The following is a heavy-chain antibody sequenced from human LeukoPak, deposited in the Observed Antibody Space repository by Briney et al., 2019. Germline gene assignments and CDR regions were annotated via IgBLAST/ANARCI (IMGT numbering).Heavy chain of an antibody. Sequence: GASLRLSCAASGFTFSTYWMHWVRQAPGKGLVWVSRINSDGSSTSYADSVKGRFTISRDNAKNTLYLQMNSLRAEDTAVYYCARGTRWIYFDYWGQGTLVTVSS. V-gene: IGHV3-74*01. J-gene: IGHJ4*02. D-gene: IGHD4-23*01. CDR2: INSDGSST. CDR1: GFTFSTYW. CDR3: ARGTRWIYFDY.